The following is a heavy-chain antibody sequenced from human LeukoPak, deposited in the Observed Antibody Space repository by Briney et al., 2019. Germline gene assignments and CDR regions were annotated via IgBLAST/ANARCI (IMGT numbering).Heavy chain of an antibody. Sequence: ASVKVSCKASGYTFTSYYLHWVRQAPGQGLEWMGMVNPSGGSTSYAQKFQGRVTMTRDTSTTTAYMELRSLRSDDTAVYYCARRGIAARPGYNWFDPWGQGTLVTVSS. CDR1: GYTFTSYY. V-gene: IGHV1-46*03. D-gene: IGHD6-6*01. CDR2: VNPSGGST. J-gene: IGHJ5*02. CDR3: ARRGIAARPGYNWFDP.